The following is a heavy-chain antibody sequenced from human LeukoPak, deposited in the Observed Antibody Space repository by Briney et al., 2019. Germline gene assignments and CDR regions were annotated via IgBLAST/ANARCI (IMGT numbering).Heavy chain of an antibody. V-gene: IGHV3-43*02. Sequence: GGSLRLSCAASGFTFSSYRMNWVRHAPGKGLEWVSLISGDGGSTYYADSVKGRFTISRDNSKNSLYLQMNSLRTEDTALYYCAKDTDGAARRTYYYYGMDVWGQGTTVTVSS. CDR1: GFTFSSYR. D-gene: IGHD6-6*01. CDR2: ISGDGGST. J-gene: IGHJ6*02. CDR3: AKDTDGAARRTYYYYGMDV.